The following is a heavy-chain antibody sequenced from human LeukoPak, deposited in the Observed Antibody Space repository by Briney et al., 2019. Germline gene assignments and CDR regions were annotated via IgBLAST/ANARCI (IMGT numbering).Heavy chain of an antibody. V-gene: IGHV3-30-3*01. J-gene: IGHJ6*02. CDR2: ISYDGTNK. Sequence: GRSLRLSCAASGVTFGSHNMQWVRQAPGKGLEWVALISYDGTNKYYADSVKGRFSISRDNSKNTLYLQMNSLRAEDMAVYYCVRDFFRQLQCYYGFDVWGQGTTVTVSS. CDR3: VRDFFRQLQCYYGFDV. CDR1: GVTFGSHN. D-gene: IGHD2-2*01.